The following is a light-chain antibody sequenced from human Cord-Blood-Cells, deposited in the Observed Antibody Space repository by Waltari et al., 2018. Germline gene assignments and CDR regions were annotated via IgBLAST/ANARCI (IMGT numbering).Light chain of an antibody. CDR3: CSYAGSYTWV. CDR1: SSDVGGYNY. Sequence: QSALTQPRSVSGSPGQSVTISCTVTSSDVGGYNYVSWYQQHPGKAPKLMIYDASKRPSGVPDRFSGSKSGNTASLTISGLQAEDEADYYCCSYAGSYTWVFGGGTKLTVL. J-gene: IGLJ3*02. CDR2: DAS. V-gene: IGLV2-11*01.